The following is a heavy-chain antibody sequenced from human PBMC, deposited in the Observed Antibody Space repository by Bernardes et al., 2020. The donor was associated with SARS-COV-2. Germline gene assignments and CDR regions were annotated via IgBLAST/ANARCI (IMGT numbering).Heavy chain of an antibody. CDR2: T. CDR3: AKGSGYRFDY. J-gene: IGHJ4*02. Sequence: TYYADSVKGRFTISRDNSKNTVYLQMNNLSAEDTAIYYCAKGSGYRFDYWCLVTLVTVSS. D-gene: IGHD5-12*01. V-gene: IGHV3-23*01.